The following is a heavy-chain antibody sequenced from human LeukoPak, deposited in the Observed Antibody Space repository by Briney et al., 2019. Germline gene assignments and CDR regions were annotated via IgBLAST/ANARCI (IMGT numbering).Heavy chain of an antibody. Sequence: SETLSLTCAVYGGSFSGYYWSWIRQPPGKGLEWIGEINHSGSTNYNPSLKSRVTISVDTSKNQFSLKLSSVTAADTAVYYCARGPTPITMLVVVRRKYYFDYWGQGTLVTVSS. CDR2: INHSGST. J-gene: IGHJ4*02. CDR1: GGSFSGYY. D-gene: IGHD3-22*01. CDR3: ARGPTPITMLVVVRRKYYFDY. V-gene: IGHV4-34*01.